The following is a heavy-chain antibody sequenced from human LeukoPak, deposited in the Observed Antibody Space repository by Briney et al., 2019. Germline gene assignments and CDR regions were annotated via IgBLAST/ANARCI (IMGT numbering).Heavy chain of an antibody. CDR3: ATGLRYCSSTSCYTADAFDI. V-gene: IGHV1-2*02. CDR1: GYTFTGYY. D-gene: IGHD2-2*02. Sequence: ASVKVSCKASGYTFTGYYMHWVRQAPAQGLEWMGWINPNNGDTNYAQKFQGRVTMTRDTSISTAYMELSRLRSDDTAVYYCATGLRYCSSTSCYTADAFDIWGQGTMVTVSS. J-gene: IGHJ3*02. CDR2: INPNNGDT.